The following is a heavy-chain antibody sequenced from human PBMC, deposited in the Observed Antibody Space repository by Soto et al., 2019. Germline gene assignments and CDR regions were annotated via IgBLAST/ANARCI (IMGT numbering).Heavy chain of an antibody. CDR2: IKQDGSEK. J-gene: IGHJ3*02. Sequence: QAGGSLRLSCAASGFTFSSYWMSWVRQAPGKGLEWVANIKQDGSEKYYVDSVKGRFTIYRDNAKNSLYLQMNSLRAEDTAVYYCARARQQWLSAFDIWGQGTMVTVSS. CDR1: GFTFSSYW. V-gene: IGHV3-7*03. CDR3: ARARQQWLSAFDI. D-gene: IGHD6-19*01.